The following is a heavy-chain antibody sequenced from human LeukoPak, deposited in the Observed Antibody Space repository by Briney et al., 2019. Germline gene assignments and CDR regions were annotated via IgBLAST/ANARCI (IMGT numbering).Heavy chain of an antibody. J-gene: IGHJ5*02. Sequence: ASVKVSCKASGYTFTKFDFSWVRQAPGHRLEWMGWISTYNGDTNYAQKFQGRVTMTTDTSTTTAYMELRSLRSDDTAVYYCARKGNWFDPWGQGTLVTVSS. D-gene: IGHD3-10*01. CDR2: ISTYNGDT. CDR1: GYTFTKFD. V-gene: IGHV1-18*01. CDR3: ARKGNWFDP.